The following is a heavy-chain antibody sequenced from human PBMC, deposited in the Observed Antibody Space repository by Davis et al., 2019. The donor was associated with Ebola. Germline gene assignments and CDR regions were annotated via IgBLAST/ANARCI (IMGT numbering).Heavy chain of an antibody. J-gene: IGHJ5*02. CDR1: GYSFTSYW. V-gene: IGHV5-51*01. Sequence: GESLKISCKGSGYSFTSYWIAWVRQMPGKGLECMGIIYPGDSDTRYSPSFQGHVTISVDKSITTAYLQWSSLRTSDTAMYYCARGQDNSGWVNGWFFDPWGQGTLVTVSS. CDR2: IYPGDSDT. D-gene: IGHD5-12*01. CDR3: ARGQDNSGWVNGWFFDP.